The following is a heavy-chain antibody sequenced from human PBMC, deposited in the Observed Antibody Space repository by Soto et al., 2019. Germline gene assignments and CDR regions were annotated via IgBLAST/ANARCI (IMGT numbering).Heavy chain of an antibody. D-gene: IGHD3-16*01. CDR2: ISGSGGST. CDR3: AKDLGGITEGWFDP. Sequence: EVQLLESGGGLVQHGGSLRLPCTASGSTFSSYAMSWVRQAPGKGLEWVSAISGSGGSTYYADSVKGGFTISRDNSKNTLYLQMNSLRAEDTAVYYCAKDLGGITEGWFDPWGQGTLVTVSS. J-gene: IGHJ5*02. CDR1: GSTFSSYA. V-gene: IGHV3-23*01.